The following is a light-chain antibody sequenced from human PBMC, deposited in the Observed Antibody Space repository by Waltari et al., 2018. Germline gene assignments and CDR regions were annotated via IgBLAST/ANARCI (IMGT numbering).Light chain of an antibody. CDR3: CSYAGTWV. Sequence: QSALTQPRSVSGSPGESVTISGTGTGSEVGDYNYVSWYQQHPGQAPKVLIYDVSKRPSGVPDRFYGSKSGNSASLTIFGLQAEDEADYYCCSYAGTWVFGGGTKLTVL. CDR2: DVS. CDR1: GSEVGDYNY. J-gene: IGLJ3*02. V-gene: IGLV2-11*01.